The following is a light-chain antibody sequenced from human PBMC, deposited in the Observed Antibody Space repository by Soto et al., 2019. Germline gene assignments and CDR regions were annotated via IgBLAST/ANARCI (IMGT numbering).Light chain of an antibody. Sequence: DIQMTQSPSTLSASIGDTVTINCRASQSVNSRLAWYQQRPGKTPRILIYKASSLEREVPSRFSGSGSGTEYTLTIRNLEPDDFATYYCQQYDGYPWTFGQGTEVEVK. CDR1: QSVNSR. V-gene: IGKV1-5*03. CDR3: QQYDGYPWT. J-gene: IGKJ1*01. CDR2: KAS.